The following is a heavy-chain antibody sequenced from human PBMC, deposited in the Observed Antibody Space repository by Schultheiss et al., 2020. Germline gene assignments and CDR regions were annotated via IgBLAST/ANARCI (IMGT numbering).Heavy chain of an antibody. V-gene: IGHV4-59*12. CDR2: IYYSGST. CDR1: GGSISSYY. Sequence: SETLSLTCTVSGGSISSYYWSWIRQPPGKGLEWIGYIYYSGSTNYNPSLKSRVTISVDTSKNQFSLKLSSVTAADTAVYYCARDSHYAMDVWGQGTTVTVSS. J-gene: IGHJ6*02. CDR3: ARDSHYAMDV.